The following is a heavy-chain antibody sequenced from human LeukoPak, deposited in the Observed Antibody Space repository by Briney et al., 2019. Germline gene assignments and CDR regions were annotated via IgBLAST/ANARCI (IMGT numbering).Heavy chain of an antibody. V-gene: IGHV3-74*01. CDR1: GFTFSSYW. D-gene: IGHD4-11*01. Sequence: GGSLRLSCAASGFTFSSYWMHWVRQAPGKGLVWISRINSDGSSTSHADSVKGRFTISRDNARNTLYLQMNSLRAEDTAVYYCARAISYTNYGMDVWGQGTTVVVSS. CDR2: INSDGSST. CDR3: ARAISYTNYGMDV. J-gene: IGHJ6*02.